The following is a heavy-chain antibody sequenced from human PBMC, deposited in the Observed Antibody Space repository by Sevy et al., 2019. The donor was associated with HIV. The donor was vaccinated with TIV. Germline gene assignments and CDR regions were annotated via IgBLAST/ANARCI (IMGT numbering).Heavy chain of an antibody. Sequence: GGSLRLSCAASGFTFSSYWMNWVRQAPGKGLEWVANIKQDGSEKYYVDSVKGRFTISRDNAKNSLYLQMNSLRAEDTAVYYCARAADTAMVGPGAFDIWGQGTMVTVSS. CDR1: GFTFSSYW. V-gene: IGHV3-7*03. CDR2: IKQDGSEK. J-gene: IGHJ3*02. CDR3: ARAADTAMVGPGAFDI. D-gene: IGHD5-18*01.